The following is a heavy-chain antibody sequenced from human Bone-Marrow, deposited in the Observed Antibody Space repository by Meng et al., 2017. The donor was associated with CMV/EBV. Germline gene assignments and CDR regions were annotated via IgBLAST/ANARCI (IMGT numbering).Heavy chain of an antibody. CDR2: IYYSGSA. V-gene: IGHV4-59*01. Sequence: SETLFLTCAVYRGSFSGYYWSWIRQPPGKGLEWIAYIYYSGSANYNPSLKSRVTISVDTSKNQFSLNLRSVTAADTAMYYCARDRASYGWFDPWGQGTRVTGSS. CDR1: RGSFSGYY. CDR3: ARDRASYGWFDP. D-gene: IGHD4-17*01. J-gene: IGHJ5*02.